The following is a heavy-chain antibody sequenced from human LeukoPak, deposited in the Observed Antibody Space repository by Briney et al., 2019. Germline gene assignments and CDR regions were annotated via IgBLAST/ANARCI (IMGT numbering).Heavy chain of an antibody. J-gene: IGHJ4*02. CDR1: GYTFTAHY. V-gene: IGHV1-2*02. CDR3: ARVNRALDS. Sequence: GASVKVSCKASGYTFTAHYLHWVRQAHGPGLEWMGWINTNNGDSKSAQKFQDRVIMTRDTSIRTAYMELGSLRSDDTAVYYCARVNRALDSWGQGTLVTVSS. CDR2: INTNNGDS.